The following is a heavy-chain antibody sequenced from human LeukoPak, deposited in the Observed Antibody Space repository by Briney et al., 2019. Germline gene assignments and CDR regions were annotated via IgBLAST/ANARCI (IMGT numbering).Heavy chain of an antibody. CDR2: IGTASDT. Sequence: GGTLGLPWAASGFPFSSLDMHWAAKPTRQVLEWVSTIGTASDTYYPSSVEGRFTLSRDNAKNSLYLQMNSLTAGDTAVYYCARGPPRGKYYYMDVWGKGTTVTVSS. V-gene: IGHV3-13*01. CDR1: GFPFSSLD. J-gene: IGHJ6*03. CDR3: ARGPPRGKYYYMDV. D-gene: IGHD1-1*01.